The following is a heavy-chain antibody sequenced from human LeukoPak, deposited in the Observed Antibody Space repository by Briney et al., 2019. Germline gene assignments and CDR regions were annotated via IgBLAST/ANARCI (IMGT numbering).Heavy chain of an antibody. V-gene: IGHV4-59*12. CDR2: IDYSGSS. CDR1: GGSIGTYY. Sequence: SETLSLTCTVSGGSIGTYYWNWIRQPPGKGLEWIGNIDYSGSSNYNPSLMSRVTMSVDTSTNQFSLKLSSVTAADTAVYYCARGPVRYCSSTSCYARKNGRDVWGQGTTVTVSS. CDR3: ARGPVRYCSSTSCYARKNGRDV. D-gene: IGHD2-2*01. J-gene: IGHJ6*02.